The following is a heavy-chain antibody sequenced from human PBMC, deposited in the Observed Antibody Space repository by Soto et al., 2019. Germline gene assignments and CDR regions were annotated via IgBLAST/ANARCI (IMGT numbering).Heavy chain of an antibody. Sequence: LRLSCAASGFFFSTYAMNWVRQAPGKGLEWVSAISNNGYDTYYAESVRGRFTISRDNSINTLYLQMSRLRTEDTAVYYCAHPRGYGVFDAVDIWGQGTMVTVSS. V-gene: IGHV3-23*01. CDR1: GFFFSTYA. CDR3: AHPRGYGVFDAVDI. J-gene: IGHJ3*02. CDR2: ISNNGYDT. D-gene: IGHD4-17*01.